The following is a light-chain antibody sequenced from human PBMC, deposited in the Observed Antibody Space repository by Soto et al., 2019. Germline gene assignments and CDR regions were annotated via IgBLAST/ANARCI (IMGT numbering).Light chain of an antibody. CDR2: GAS. J-gene: IGKJ1*01. V-gene: IGKV3-20*01. CDR3: QQYGSSSWT. CDR1: QTVSSSF. Sequence: EVVLTQSPGTLSLSPGERATLSCRASQTVSSSFLAWFQQIPGQAPRLLIYGASNRATGIPDRFSGSGSGTDFTLTISRLEPEDFAVYYCQQYGSSSWTFGQGTKVE.